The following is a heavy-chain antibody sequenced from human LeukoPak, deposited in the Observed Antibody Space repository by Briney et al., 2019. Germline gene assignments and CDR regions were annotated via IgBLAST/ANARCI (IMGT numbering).Heavy chain of an antibody. J-gene: IGHJ4*02. CDR1: GFTFSSYA. CDR3: ARVRYYDSSGSYDY. V-gene: IGHV3-30-3*01. Sequence: GGSLRLSCAASGFTFSSYAMHWVRQAPGKGLEWVAVISYDGSNKYYADSVKGRFTISRDNAKNSLYLQMNSLRAEDTAVYYCARVRYYDSSGSYDYWGQGTLVTVSS. CDR2: ISYDGSNK. D-gene: IGHD3-22*01.